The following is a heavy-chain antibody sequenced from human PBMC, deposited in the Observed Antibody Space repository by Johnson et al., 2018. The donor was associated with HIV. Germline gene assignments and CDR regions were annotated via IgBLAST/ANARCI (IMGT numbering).Heavy chain of an antibody. J-gene: IGHJ3*02. Sequence: QMLLVESGGGVVQPGRSLRLSCAASGFTFSSYAMHWVRQAPGKGLEWVAVISYDGSSKYYADSVKGRFTIFRDNSKNTLYLQMNSLRAEDTAVYYCAKDPPGAFDIWGQGTMVTVSS. CDR3: AKDPPGAFDI. D-gene: IGHD1-14*01. CDR1: GFTFSSYA. V-gene: IGHV3-30*18. CDR2: ISYDGSSK.